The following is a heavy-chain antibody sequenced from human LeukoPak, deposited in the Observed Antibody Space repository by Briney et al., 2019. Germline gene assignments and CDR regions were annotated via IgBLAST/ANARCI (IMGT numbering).Heavy chain of an antibody. Sequence: GGSLRLSCSASGFTFSTYAMHWIRQAPGKGLEYISGISSNGGSTYHADSVKGRFTISRDNSKNTLYLQMSSLRAEDTAVYYCVVQGWVFRAPTQYYFDYWGQGTLVTVSS. CDR2: ISSNGGST. D-gene: IGHD1-1*01. J-gene: IGHJ4*02. CDR1: GFTFSTYA. V-gene: IGHV3-64D*06. CDR3: VVQGWVFRAPTQYYFDY.